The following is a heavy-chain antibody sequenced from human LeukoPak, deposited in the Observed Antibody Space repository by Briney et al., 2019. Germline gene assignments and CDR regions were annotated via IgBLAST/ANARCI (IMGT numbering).Heavy chain of an antibody. Sequence: GGSLRLSCAASGFTFSDYYMSWIRQAPGKGLEWVSYISSSGSTIYYADSVKGRFTISRDNSKNTLYLQMNSLRAEDTAVYYCAKDGSTIFDAFDIWGQGTMVTVSS. CDR1: GFTFSDYY. V-gene: IGHV3-11*01. CDR3: AKDGSTIFDAFDI. J-gene: IGHJ3*02. CDR2: ISSSGSTI. D-gene: IGHD3-3*01.